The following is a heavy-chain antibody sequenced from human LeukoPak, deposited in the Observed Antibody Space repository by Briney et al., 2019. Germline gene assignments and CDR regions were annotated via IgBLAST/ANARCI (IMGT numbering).Heavy chain of an antibody. D-gene: IGHD2-15*01. Sequence: SVKVSCKASGGTFSSYAISWVRQAPGQGLEWMGGIIPIIGTANYAQKFQGRVTITADESTSTAYMELSSLRSEDTAVYYCATLGYCSGGSCYGYWGQGTLATVSS. CDR3: ATLGYCSGGSCYGY. CDR1: GGTFSSYA. V-gene: IGHV1-69*13. J-gene: IGHJ4*02. CDR2: IIPIIGTA.